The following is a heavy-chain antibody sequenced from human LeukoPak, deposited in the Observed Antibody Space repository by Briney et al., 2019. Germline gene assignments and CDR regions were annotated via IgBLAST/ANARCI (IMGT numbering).Heavy chain of an antibody. CDR1: GYTFTSYY. V-gene: IGHV1-46*01. CDR2: INPSGGST. Sequence: GASVKVSCKASGYTFTSYYMHWVRQAPGQGLEWMGIINPSGGSTSYAQKFQGRVTMTRDMSTSTVYMELSSLRSDDTAVYYCARDTRVVTAIVWFDPWGQGTLVTVSS. D-gene: IGHD2-21*02. J-gene: IGHJ5*02. CDR3: ARDTRVVTAIVWFDP.